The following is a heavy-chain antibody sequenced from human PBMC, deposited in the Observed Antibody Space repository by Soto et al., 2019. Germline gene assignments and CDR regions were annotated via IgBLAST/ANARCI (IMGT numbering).Heavy chain of an antibody. CDR1: GGSISSYY. V-gene: IGHV4-59*01. J-gene: IGHJ4*02. Sequence: QVQLQESGPGLVKPSETLSLTCTVSGGSISSYYCSWIRQPPGKGLEWIGYIYYSGSTNYNPSLKSRVTISVDTSKNQFSLKLSSVTAADTAVYYCARAYCGGDCYPDYWGQGTLVTVSS. CDR2: IYYSGST. CDR3: ARAYCGGDCYPDY. D-gene: IGHD2-21*01.